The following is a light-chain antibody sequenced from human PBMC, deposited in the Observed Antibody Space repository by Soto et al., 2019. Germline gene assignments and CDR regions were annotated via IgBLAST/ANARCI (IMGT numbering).Light chain of an antibody. CDR3: QSYDPRLRVSYV. CDR1: SSNIGAGYA. Sequence: QSLLRHPPTVSAASVDRVTISCTRSSSNIGAGYAVHWYQQLPGKAPKLLIYGNTNRPSGVPDRFSGSKSGTSASLAITGLQAEDEADYYFQSYDPRLRVSYVFGAGTKVTVL. V-gene: IGLV1-40*01. CDR2: GNT. J-gene: IGLJ1*01.